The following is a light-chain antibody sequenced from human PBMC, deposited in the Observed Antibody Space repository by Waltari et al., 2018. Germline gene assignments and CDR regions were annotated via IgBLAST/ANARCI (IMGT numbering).Light chain of an antibody. CDR1: QSVSRT. CDR2: DAS. V-gene: IGKV3-20*01. J-gene: IGKJ1*01. Sequence: EIVLTQSPATLSLSPGEIATLSCRARQSVSRTLAWYQQKPGQAPRLLTYDASRRATGIPDRFSGSGSGTDFSLTISRLEPEDFAWYFCQKYGTLPATFGQGTKVEIK. CDR3: QKYGTLPAT.